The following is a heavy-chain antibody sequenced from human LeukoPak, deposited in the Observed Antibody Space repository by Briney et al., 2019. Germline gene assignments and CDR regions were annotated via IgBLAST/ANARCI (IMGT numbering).Heavy chain of an antibody. V-gene: IGHV3-53*01. J-gene: IGHJ4*02. CDR2: IYSGGST. D-gene: IGHD4/OR15-4a*01. Sequence: GGSLRLSCTVSGFTVSSDSMSWVRQAPGEGLEWVSFIYSGGSTHYSDSVKGRFTISRDNSKNTLYLQMNSLRAEDTAVYYCAGRAGAYSHPYDYWGQGTLVTVSS. CDR1: GFTVSSDS. CDR3: AGRAGAYSHPYDY.